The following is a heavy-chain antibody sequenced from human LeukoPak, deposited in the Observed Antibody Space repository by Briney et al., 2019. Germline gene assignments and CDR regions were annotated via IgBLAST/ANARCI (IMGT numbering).Heavy chain of an antibody. D-gene: IGHD2/OR15-2a*01. V-gene: IGHV4-34*01. J-gene: IGHJ5*02. CDR3: ARGQYERNP. CDR2: INHSGRT. CDR1: GGSFSGYF. Sequence: SETLSLTCAVYGGSFSGYFWSWIRQPPGKGLEWIGEINHSGRTYFNPSLKSRVTLSVDTSKNQFSLKLTSATAADTAVYYCARGQYERNPWGQGTLVTVSS.